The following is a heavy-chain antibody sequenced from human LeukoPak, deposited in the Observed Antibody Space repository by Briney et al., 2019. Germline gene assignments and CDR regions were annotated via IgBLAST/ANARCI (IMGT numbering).Heavy chain of an antibody. CDR1: GFTLSSFY. CDR2: INSDGTDT. D-gene: IGHD3-16*01. V-gene: IGHV3-74*03. J-gene: IGHJ4*02. CDR3: ARGAWGYSVHFDN. Sequence: GGSLRLSCATSGFTLSSFYMHWVRQRPGKGLAWVSRINSDGTDTKYADSAKGRFTISRDNTKNTVYLQMNNLGAEDTAVYYCARGAWGYSVHFDNWGQGALVTVSS.